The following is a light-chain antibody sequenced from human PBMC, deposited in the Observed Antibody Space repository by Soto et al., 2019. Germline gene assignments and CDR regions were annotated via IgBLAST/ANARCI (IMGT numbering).Light chain of an antibody. CDR3: SSYTTTSTLV. V-gene: IGLV2-14*01. Sequence: QSALTQPASVSGSPGQSITFSCTGTSSDLGGYNYVSWYQQHPGKAPKLVIYDVSNRPSGVSNRFSGSKSGNTASLTISGLQADDEADYYCSSYTTTSTLVFGRGTKVTVL. CDR2: DVS. CDR1: SSDLGGYNY. J-gene: IGLJ2*01.